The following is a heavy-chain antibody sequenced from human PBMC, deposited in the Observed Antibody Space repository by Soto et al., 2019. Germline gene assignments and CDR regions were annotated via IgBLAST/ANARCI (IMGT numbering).Heavy chain of an antibody. V-gene: IGHV3-13*01. J-gene: IGHJ4*02. D-gene: IGHD6-13*01. CDR2: IGTAGDT. CDR3: AKSQEIGTHFFDS. Sequence: LRLSCEASGFTFSGFDMHWVRQPTGKGLEWVSSIGTAGDTYYAVSVKGRFTISRDNAKNSLSLQMNSLRAGDMAVYFCAKSQEIGTHFFDSWGQGTQVTVSS. CDR1: GFTFSGFD.